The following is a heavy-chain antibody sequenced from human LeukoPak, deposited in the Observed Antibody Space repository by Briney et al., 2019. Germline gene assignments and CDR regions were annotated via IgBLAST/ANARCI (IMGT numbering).Heavy chain of an antibody. CDR1: GGSINSYY. CDR3: AREGRDGYNLRGFDY. D-gene: IGHD5-24*01. Sequence: SETLSLTCTVSGGSINSYYWSSIRQPPGKGLEWIGYIYYSGSTNYNPSLKSRVTISVDTSKNQFSLKLSSVTAADTAVYYCAREGRDGYNLRGFDYWGQGTLVTVSS. CDR2: IYYSGST. J-gene: IGHJ4*02. V-gene: IGHV4-59*01.